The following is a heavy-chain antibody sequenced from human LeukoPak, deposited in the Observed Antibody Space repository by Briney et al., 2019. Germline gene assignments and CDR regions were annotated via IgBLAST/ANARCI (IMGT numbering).Heavy chain of an antibody. CDR1: GFTISSYA. J-gene: IGHJ4*02. Sequence: GGSLRLSCAVSGFTISSYAMSWVRQAPGKGLEWVSAMSGSGGSTYYADSVKGRITISRDNSKNTLYMQMNSLRAEDTAVYYCAKQGYTTSWLYFDYWGQGTLVTVSS. D-gene: IGHD5-12*01. V-gene: IGHV3-23*01. CDR2: MSGSGGST. CDR3: AKQGYTTSWLYFDY.